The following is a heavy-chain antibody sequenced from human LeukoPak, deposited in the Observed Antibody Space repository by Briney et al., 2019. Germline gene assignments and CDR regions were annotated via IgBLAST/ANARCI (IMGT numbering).Heavy chain of an antibody. V-gene: IGHV3-9*01. Sequence: PGGSLRLSCASSGFTFDDYAMHWVRQVPGKGLEWVSSISRNGGHLNYAESVKGRFTISRDNAKNSLYLQMDSLRPDDTALYYCAKDLYGGLYYYCMDVWGKGTTVTVSS. CDR3: AKDLYGGLYYYCMDV. D-gene: IGHD4-23*01. CDR1: GFTFDDYA. J-gene: IGHJ6*03. CDR2: ISRNGGHL.